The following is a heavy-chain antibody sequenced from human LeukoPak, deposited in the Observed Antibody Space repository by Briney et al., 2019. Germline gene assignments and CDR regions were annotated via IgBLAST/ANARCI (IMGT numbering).Heavy chain of an antibody. V-gene: IGHV4-39*01. Sequence: NSSETLSLTCTVSGGSINTYYWGWIRQPPGKGLEWIGSIYYSGSTYYNPSLKSRVTISVDTSKNQFSLKLSSVTAADTAVYYCARQAAYYDSSGYYGYWGQGTLVTVSS. CDR1: GGSINTYY. CDR3: ARQAAYYDSSGYYGY. J-gene: IGHJ4*02. CDR2: IYYSGST. D-gene: IGHD3-22*01.